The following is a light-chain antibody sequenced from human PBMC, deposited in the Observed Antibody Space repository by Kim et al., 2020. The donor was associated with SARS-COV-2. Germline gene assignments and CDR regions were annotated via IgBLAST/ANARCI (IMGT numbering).Light chain of an antibody. Sequence: SPWERASRSCRASQSVSCSYLAWYQLKPGQAPRLLIYGASSRATGIPDRFSGSGSGTDFTLTISRLEPEDFAVYYCQQYSSSPRTFGQGTKVDIK. V-gene: IGKV3-20*01. CDR3: QQYSSSPRT. J-gene: IGKJ1*01. CDR1: QSVSCSY. CDR2: GAS.